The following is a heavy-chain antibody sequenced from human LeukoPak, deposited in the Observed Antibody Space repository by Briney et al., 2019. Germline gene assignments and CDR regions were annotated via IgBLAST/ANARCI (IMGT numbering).Heavy chain of an antibody. D-gene: IGHD3-22*01. CDR3: ARGRYYYDSSGYPYNWFDP. J-gene: IGHJ5*02. CDR1: GGSISSSSFY. Sequence: SETLSLTCTVSGGSISSSSFYWDWIRQPPGKGLEWIGTIFYSGSTYYNPSLKSRITISVDTPKNQFSLKLSSVTAADTAVYYCARGRYYYDSSGYPYNWFDPWGQGTLVTVSS. V-gene: IGHV4-39*01. CDR2: IFYSGST.